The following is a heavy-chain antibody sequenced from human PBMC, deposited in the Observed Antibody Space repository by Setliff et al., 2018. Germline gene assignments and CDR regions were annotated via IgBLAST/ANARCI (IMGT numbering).Heavy chain of an antibody. V-gene: IGHV3-7*01. CDR2: INPHGSEK. D-gene: IGHD3-10*01. CDR3: FGAGTCSY. J-gene: IGHJ4*02. CDR1: GFSYTNDW. Sequence: PGGSLRLSCTASGFSYTNDWVSWVRQAPGKGLEGLASINPHGSEKYYADSVKGRFTISRDNANNSLSLQMNNLRTEDTAVYYCFGAGTCSYWGQGTLVTVSS.